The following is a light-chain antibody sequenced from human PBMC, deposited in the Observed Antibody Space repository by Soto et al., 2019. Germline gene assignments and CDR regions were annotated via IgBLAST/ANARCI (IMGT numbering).Light chain of an antibody. CDR3: QQYVSSVT. CDR2: GAS. CDR1: QSVDSSF. V-gene: IGKV3-20*01. J-gene: IGKJ1*01. Sequence: EIVLTQSPGSLSLSPGERATLSCRASQSVDSSFFAWYQKKPGQAPRLLIYGASKRPTGIPDRFSGSGSGTDFTLTSSRLEPEDFAVYYCQQYVSSVTFGQGTKVEIK.